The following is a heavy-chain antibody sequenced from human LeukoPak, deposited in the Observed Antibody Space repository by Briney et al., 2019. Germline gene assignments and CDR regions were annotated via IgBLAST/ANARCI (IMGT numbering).Heavy chain of an antibody. D-gene: IGHD3-22*01. V-gene: IGHV4-59*11. J-gene: IGHJ4*02. CDR3: ARVPDSSGFEFDY. CDR1: RGSISPHY. Sequence: SETLSLTCTVSRGSISPHYWTWIRQTPGKGLEWIGYVYYNGLTSYNASLRSRLILSVDTARNQVSLKLTSVTAADTAVYYCARVPDSSGFEFDYWGQGTLVTVSS. CDR2: VYYNGLT.